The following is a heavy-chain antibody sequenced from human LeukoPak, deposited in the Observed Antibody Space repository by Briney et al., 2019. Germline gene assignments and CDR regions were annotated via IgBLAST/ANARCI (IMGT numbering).Heavy chain of an antibody. Sequence: GASVKVSCKASGYTFTGYYMHWVRQAPGQGLEWMGWINPNTGGTNSAQKFQGRVTMTRDTSIITAYMELTRLRSDDTAVYYCASPAAYCGGDCYAFDYWGQGTLVTVSS. J-gene: IGHJ4*02. V-gene: IGHV1-2*02. CDR2: INPNTGGT. CDR1: GYTFTGYY. CDR3: ASPAAYCGGDCYAFDY. D-gene: IGHD2-21*02.